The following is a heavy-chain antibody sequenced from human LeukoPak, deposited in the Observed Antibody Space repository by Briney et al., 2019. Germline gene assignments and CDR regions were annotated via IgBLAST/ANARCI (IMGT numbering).Heavy chain of an antibody. CDR3: AKDFRGYSSSSAVFDY. CDR2: ISGSGGST. D-gene: IGHD6-6*01. V-gene: IGHV3-23*01. CDR1: GFTFSSYA. J-gene: IGHJ4*02. Sequence: GGSLRLSCAASGFTFSSYAMSWVRQAPGMGLEWVSAISGSGGSTYYADSVKGRFTISRDNSKNTLYLQMNSLRAEGTAIYYCAKDFRGYSSSSAVFDYWGQGTLVTVSS.